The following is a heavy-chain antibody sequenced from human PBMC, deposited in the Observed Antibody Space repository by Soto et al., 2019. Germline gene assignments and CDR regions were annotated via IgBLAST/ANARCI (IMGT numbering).Heavy chain of an antibody. D-gene: IGHD3-22*01. Sequence: SETLSLTCAVSGGSISSSNWWSWVRQPPGKGLEWIGEIYHSGSTNYNPSLKSRVTISVDKSKNQFSLKLSSVTAADTAVYYCARDLTYYYDSSGSGNWFDPWGQGTLVTVSS. J-gene: IGHJ5*02. V-gene: IGHV4-4*02. CDR2: IYHSGST. CDR1: GGSISSSNW. CDR3: ARDLTYYYDSSGSGNWFDP.